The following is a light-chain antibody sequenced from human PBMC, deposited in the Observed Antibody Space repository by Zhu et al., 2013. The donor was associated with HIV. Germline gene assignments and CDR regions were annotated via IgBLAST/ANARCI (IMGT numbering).Light chain of an antibody. CDR1: SRDIGTYNF. CDR2: GVS. CDR3: SSCTSTNTVVV. J-gene: IGLJ3*02. V-gene: IGLV2-14*01. Sequence: QSALTQPASVSGSPGQTITISCTGTSRDIGTYNFVSWYQQHPGKAPKLMIYGVSNRPSGVSDRFSGSKSGNTASLTISGLQTEDEADYYCSSCTSTNTVVVFGGGTKLTVL.